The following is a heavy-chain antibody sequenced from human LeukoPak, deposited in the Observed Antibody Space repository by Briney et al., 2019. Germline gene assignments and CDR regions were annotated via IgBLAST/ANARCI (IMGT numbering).Heavy chain of an antibody. CDR2: IYYSGST. Sequence: SETLSLTCTVSGGSISSSSYYWGWIRQPPGKGLECIGSIYYSGSTYYNPSLKSRVTISVDTSKNQFSLKLSSVTAADTAVYYCARQRGPRAYGMDVWGQGTTVTVSS. V-gene: IGHV4-39*07. J-gene: IGHJ6*02. CDR1: GGSISSSSYY. D-gene: IGHD3-10*01. CDR3: ARQRGPRAYGMDV.